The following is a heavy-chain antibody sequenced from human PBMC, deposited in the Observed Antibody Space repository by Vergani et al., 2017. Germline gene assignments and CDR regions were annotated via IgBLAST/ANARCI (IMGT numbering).Heavy chain of an antibody. J-gene: IGHJ5*02. D-gene: IGHD3-16*02. CDR2: INHSGST. V-gene: IGHV4-34*01. CDR3: ARHHKYYDYVWGIYRPNWFDP. Sequence: QVQLQQWGAGLLKPSETLSLTCAVHGGSFSGYYWSWIRQPPGKGLGWIGEINHSGSTNYNPSLKSRVSISVDTSKNQFSLKLSSVTAAETAVYYCARHHKYYDYVWGIYRPNWFDPWGQGTLVTVSS. CDR1: GGSFSGYY.